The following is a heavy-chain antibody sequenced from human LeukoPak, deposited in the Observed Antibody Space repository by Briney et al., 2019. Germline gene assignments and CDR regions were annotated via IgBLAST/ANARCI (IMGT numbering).Heavy chain of an antibody. CDR1: GLNFGSYG. CDR3: SKSAVAGTHYYYYDMDV. V-gene: IGHV3-30*18. J-gene: IGHJ6*02. D-gene: IGHD6-19*01. Sequence: PGGSLRLSCAASGLNFGSYGMHWVRQAPGKGLEWVAVISYDGSHEYYADSVKGRFTISRDSSRNTLYLQMDSLRPEDTAMYYCSKSAVAGTHYYYYDMDVWGQGTTVTVSS. CDR2: ISYDGSHE.